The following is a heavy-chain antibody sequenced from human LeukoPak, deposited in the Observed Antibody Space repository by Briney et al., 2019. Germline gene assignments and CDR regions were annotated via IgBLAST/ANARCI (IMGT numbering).Heavy chain of an antibody. V-gene: IGHV3-53*01. Sequence: GGSLRLSCAAAGFTFSSYGMSWVRQAPGKGLEWVSVIYSGGSTYYADSVKGRFTISRDNSKNTLYLQMNSLRAEDTAVYYCAREKAMAFDYWGQGTLVTVSS. CDR3: AREKAMAFDY. J-gene: IGHJ4*02. D-gene: IGHD5-18*01. CDR2: IYSGGST. CDR1: GFTFSSYG.